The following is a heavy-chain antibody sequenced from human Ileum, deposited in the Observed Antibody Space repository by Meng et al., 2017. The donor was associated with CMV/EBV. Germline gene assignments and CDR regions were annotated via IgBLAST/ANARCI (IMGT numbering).Heavy chain of an antibody. D-gene: IGHD2-21*01. J-gene: IGHJ5*02. CDR2: ISGGSAYT. V-gene: IGHV3-23*01. CDR1: GFTFSSFT. Sequence: GESLKISCAASGFTFSSFTMAWVRQAPGKGLEWVSLISGGSAYTYFADSVRGRFTVSRDNSNNHLYLEMRSLRDDDTATYYCARDRGFCGGPNCYRWFDPWGQGTLVTVSS. CDR3: ARDRGFCGGPNCYRWFDP.